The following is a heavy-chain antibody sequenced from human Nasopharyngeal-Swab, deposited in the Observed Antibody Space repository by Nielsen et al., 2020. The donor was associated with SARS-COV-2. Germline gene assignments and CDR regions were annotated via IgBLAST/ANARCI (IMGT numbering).Heavy chain of an antibody. CDR1: GYTFTSYY. Sequence: ASVKVSCKASGYTFTSYYMHWVRQAPGQGLEWMGIINPSGGSTSYAQKFQGRVTMTRDTSTSTVYMELSSLRSEDTAVYYWAARGSCSSTSCYADYWGQGTLVTVSS. CDR2: INPSGGST. D-gene: IGHD2-2*01. V-gene: IGHV1-46*01. CDR3: AARGSCSSTSCYADY. J-gene: IGHJ4*02.